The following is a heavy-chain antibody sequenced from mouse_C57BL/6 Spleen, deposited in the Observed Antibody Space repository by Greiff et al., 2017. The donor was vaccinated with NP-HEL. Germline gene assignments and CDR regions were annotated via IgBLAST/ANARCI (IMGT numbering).Heavy chain of an antibody. CDR2: ISSGSSTI. V-gene: IGHV5-17*01. CDR3: AFYYDYDWFAY. J-gene: IGHJ3*01. CDR1: GFTFSDYG. Sequence: EVKLVESGGGLVKPGGSLKLSCAASGFTFSDYGMHWVRQAPEKGLEWVAYISSGSSTIYYADTVKGRFTISRDNAKNTLFLQMTSLRSEDTAMYYCAFYYDYDWFAYWGQGTLVTVSA. D-gene: IGHD2-4*01.